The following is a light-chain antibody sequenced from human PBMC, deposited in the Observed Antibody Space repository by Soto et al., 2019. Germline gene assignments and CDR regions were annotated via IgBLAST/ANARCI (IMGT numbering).Light chain of an antibody. J-gene: IGKJ4*01. CDR3: QQYNNWPRAT. Sequence: EIVMTQSPGTLSLSPGERATLSCRASQSINSNLAWYQQKPGQAPRLFMFRASSRANGIPARFSGSGSGTELNLTISSLQSEDFAVYDGQQYNNWPRATFGGGTKVDIK. V-gene: IGKV3-15*01. CDR2: RAS. CDR1: QSINSN.